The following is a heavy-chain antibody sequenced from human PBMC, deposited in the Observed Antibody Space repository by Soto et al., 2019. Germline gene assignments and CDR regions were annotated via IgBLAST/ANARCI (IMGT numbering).Heavy chain of an antibody. J-gene: IGHJ4*02. CDR2: IWYDGSTT. CDR1: GFTFSNYG. V-gene: IGHV3-33*01. CDR3: ARDLHSRFDY. Sequence: PGGSLRLSCAVSGFTFSNYGMHWVRQAPGKGLEWVAVIWYDGSTTFYADSVKGRFIISRDNSKNTLYLQTNTLRAEDTAVYYCARDLHSRFDYWGQGTLVTVSS. D-gene: IGHD3-3*02.